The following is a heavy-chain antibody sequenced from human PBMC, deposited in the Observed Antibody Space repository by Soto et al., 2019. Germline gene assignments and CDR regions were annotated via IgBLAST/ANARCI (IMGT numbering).Heavy chain of an antibody. D-gene: IGHD3-9*01. CDR1: GGSFSGYY. CDR3: ARESHDILTGLPWGWYFDL. Sequence: QVQLQQWGAGPLRPLETLSLTCGVSGGSFSGYYWAWIRQSPGKGLEWIGEINDRGSINYNPSPKSRVSISVDMSKNHYSLNLRSVTAADTAVYYCARESHDILTGLPWGWYFDLWGRGTLVTVSS. CDR2: INDRGSI. V-gene: IGHV4-34*01. J-gene: IGHJ2*01.